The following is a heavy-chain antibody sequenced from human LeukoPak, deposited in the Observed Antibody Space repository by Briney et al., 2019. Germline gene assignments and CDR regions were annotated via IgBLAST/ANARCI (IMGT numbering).Heavy chain of an antibody. Sequence: GGSLRLSCAASGFTFSSYGMHWVRQAPGKGLEWVAFIRYDGSNKYYADSVKGRFTISRDNSKNTLYLQMNSLRAEDTAVYYCARVQTYYYDSSGRFHAYYFDYWGQGTLVTVSS. J-gene: IGHJ4*02. CDR1: GFTFSSYG. V-gene: IGHV3-30*02. CDR2: IRYDGSNK. CDR3: ARVQTYYYDSSGRFHAYYFDY. D-gene: IGHD3-22*01.